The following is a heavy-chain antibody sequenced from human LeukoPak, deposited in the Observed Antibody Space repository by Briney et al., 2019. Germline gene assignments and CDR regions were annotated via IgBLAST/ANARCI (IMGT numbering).Heavy chain of an antibody. CDR3: ARDKISYYDFWSGYYTGISDGHFDY. J-gene: IGHJ4*02. CDR2: IKQDGSEK. V-gene: IGHV3-7*01. CDR1: GFTFSSYW. Sequence: GGSLRLSCAVSGFTFSSYWMSWVRQAPGKGLEWVANIKQDGSEKYYVDSVKGRFTISRDNAKNSLYLQMNSLRAEDTAVYYCARDKISYYDFWSGYYTGISDGHFDYWGQGTLVTVSS. D-gene: IGHD3-3*01.